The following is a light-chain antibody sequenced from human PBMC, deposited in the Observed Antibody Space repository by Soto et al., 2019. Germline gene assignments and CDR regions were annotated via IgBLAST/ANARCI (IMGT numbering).Light chain of an antibody. CDR2: GTS. J-gene: IGKJ5*01. CDR3: QQSYSTLLIT. CDR1: QAINTY. Sequence: DIQMTQSPSFLSASVGDRVTISCRASQAINTYLNWYQQKPGKAPKLLIYGTSDLQNGDPSRFSGGGSGTDFTLTTSSLQPEDFATYYCQQSYSTLLITFGQGTRLEV. V-gene: IGKV1-39*01.